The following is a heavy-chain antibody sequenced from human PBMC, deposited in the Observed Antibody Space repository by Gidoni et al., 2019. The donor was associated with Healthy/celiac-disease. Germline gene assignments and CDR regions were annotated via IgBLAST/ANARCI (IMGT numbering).Heavy chain of an antibody. CDR1: GGSISRCGYY. V-gene: IGHV4-31*03. CDR3: ARELEYSSSSATFPSD. CDR2: IYYSGST. Sequence: QVQLQESGPGLVKPSQTLSLPCTVSGGSISRCGYYWSWIRQHPGKGLEWLGYIYYSGSTYYNPALKSRVTISVDTSKNQFALKLSSVTAADTAVYYCARELEYSSSSATFPSDWGQGTLVTVSS. J-gene: IGHJ4*02. D-gene: IGHD6-6*01.